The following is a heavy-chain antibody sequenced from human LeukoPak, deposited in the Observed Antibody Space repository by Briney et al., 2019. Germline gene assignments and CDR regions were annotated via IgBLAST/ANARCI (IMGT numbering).Heavy chain of an antibody. CDR3: AKVVDSSGWDAFDY. CDR1: GFTVSSNY. Sequence: GGSLRLSCAASGFTVSSNYMSWVRQAPGKGLEWVSVIYSGGSTYYADSVKGRFTISRDNSKNTLYLQMNSLRAEDTAVYYCAKVVDSSGWDAFDYWGQGTLVTVSS. CDR2: IYSGGST. J-gene: IGHJ4*02. D-gene: IGHD6-19*01. V-gene: IGHV3-66*01.